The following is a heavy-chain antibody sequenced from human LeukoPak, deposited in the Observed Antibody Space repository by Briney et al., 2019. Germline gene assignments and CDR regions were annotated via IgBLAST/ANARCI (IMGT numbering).Heavy chain of an antibody. J-gene: IGHJ3*02. CDR3: ARTSVNSLWDDAFDI. CDR1: EFIFSKYW. CDR2: VNQDGTEK. D-gene: IGHD4-17*01. Sequence: GGSLRLSCEASEFIFSKYWMSWVRQAPEKGLEWVARVNQDGTEKYSVDSVKGRFTISRDNAKNSLYLQINNVKAEDTAVYYCARTSVNSLWDDAFDIWGQGTMVTVSS. V-gene: IGHV3-7*05.